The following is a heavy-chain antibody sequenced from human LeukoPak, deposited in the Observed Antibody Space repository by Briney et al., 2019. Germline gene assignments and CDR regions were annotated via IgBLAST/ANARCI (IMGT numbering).Heavy chain of an antibody. CDR1: GYAFTSYG. V-gene: IGHV1-18*01. J-gene: IGHJ6*02. CDR2: ISAYNGNT. Sequence: ASVKVSCKASGYAFTSYGISWVRQAPGQGLEWMGWISAYNGNTNYAQKLQGRVTMTTDTSTSTAYMELRSLRSDDTAVYYCAREITVFGVVTNYYYYYGMDVWGQGTTVTVSS. D-gene: IGHD3-3*01. CDR3: AREITVFGVVTNYYYYYGMDV.